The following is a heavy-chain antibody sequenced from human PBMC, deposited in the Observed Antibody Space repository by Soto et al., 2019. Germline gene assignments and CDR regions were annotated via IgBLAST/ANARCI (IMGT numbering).Heavy chain of an antibody. J-gene: IGHJ3*02. Sequence: QVQLQESGPGLVKPSETLALTCTVSGGSIISSYWSWIRQPPGKGLEWIGDLYYNGNTQYNPSLKSRVTISGDTSKDQVSLKLNSVTAADTAVYYCAGQPGIAVDGGAFGIWGRGTVVTVSS. CDR3: AGQPGIAVDGGAFGI. CDR2: LYYNGNT. CDR1: GGSIISSY. V-gene: IGHV4-59*01. D-gene: IGHD6-19*01.